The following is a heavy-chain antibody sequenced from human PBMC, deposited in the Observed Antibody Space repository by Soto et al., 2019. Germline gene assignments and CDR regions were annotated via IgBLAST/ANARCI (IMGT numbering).Heavy chain of an antibody. CDR3: ARDLRMVYAIDFDY. V-gene: IGHV3-48*02. J-gene: IGHJ4*02. CDR2: ISSSGSTI. Sequence: EVPLVESGGGLVQPGGSLRLSCAASGFTFSSYSMNWVRQAPGKGLEWVSYISSSGSTIYYADSVKGRFTISRDNAKNSLYLQMNSLRDEDTAVYYCARDLRMVYAIDFDYWGQGTLVTVSS. D-gene: IGHD2-8*01. CDR1: GFTFSSYS.